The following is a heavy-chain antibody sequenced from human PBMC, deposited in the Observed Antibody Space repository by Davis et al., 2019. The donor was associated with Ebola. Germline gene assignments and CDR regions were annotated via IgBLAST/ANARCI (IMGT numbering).Heavy chain of an antibody. CDR2: IYYSGGT. CDR1: GGSISNSDFNY. D-gene: IGHD3-22*01. Sequence: MPSETLSLTCTVSGGSISNSDFNYWGWIRQPPGKGLEWIGSIYYSGGTYYKPSLKSRVTISVDTSKNQFSLKLSSVTAADTAVYYCATPSQYYYDSSGYYMRYDYWGQGTLVTVSS. CDR3: ATPSQYYYDSSGYYMRYDY. J-gene: IGHJ4*02. V-gene: IGHV4-39*01.